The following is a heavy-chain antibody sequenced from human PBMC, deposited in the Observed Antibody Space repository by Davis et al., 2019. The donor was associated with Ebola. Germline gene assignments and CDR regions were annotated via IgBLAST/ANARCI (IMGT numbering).Heavy chain of an antibody. Sequence: PGGSLRLSCAASGFTFSSYGMHWVRQAPGKGLEWVAVISYDGSNKYYADSVKGRFTISRDNSKNTLYLQMNSLRAEDTAVYYCAKIPHHATKYGPSYYYGMDVWGKGTMVTVSS. CDR2: ISYDGSNK. J-gene: IGHJ6*04. D-gene: IGHD1-14*01. CDR1: GFTFSSYG. CDR3: AKIPHHATKYGPSYYYGMDV. V-gene: IGHV3-30*18.